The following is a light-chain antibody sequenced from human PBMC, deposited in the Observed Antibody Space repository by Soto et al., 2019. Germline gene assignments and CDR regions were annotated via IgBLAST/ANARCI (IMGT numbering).Light chain of an antibody. V-gene: IGKV3-20*01. CDR2: GAS. CDR1: QSVSSSY. Sequence: EIVLTQSPGTLSLSPGERAILSCRASQSVSSSYLDWYRQKPGQAPSLLIYGASSRATGIPDRFSGSGSGTDFTLTISRLEPEDVAVYYCQQYGSSPRTFGQGTKGDIK. CDR3: QQYGSSPRT. J-gene: IGKJ1*01.